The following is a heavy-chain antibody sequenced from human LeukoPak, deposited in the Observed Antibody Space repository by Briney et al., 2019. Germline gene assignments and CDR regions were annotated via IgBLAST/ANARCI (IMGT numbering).Heavy chain of an antibody. CDR3: AKDFGGGNLLGR. V-gene: IGHV3-23*01. CDR1: GLTFSSTA. J-gene: IGHJ4*02. D-gene: IGHD2-21*02. Sequence: PGGSLRLSCAASGLTFSSTAMSWVRQTPGRGLEWVSAIRTDDITYYADSVNGRFTISRDNSKNTLYLQMNSLSVGDTAVYYCAKDFGGGNLLGRWGQGTLVTVSS. CDR2: IRTDDIT.